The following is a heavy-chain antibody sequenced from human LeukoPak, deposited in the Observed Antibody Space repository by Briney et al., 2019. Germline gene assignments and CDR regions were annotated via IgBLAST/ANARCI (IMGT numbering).Heavy chain of an antibody. CDR2: ISTYNGNT. J-gene: IGHJ6*03. D-gene: IGHD6-13*01. Sequence: ASVKVSCKASGYTFISYGITWVRQAPGQGLEWMGWISTYNGNTNYAHKLQGRVTMTTDTSTSTAYMEMRSLRSDDTAVYYCARLVERYSYYYMDVWGTGTTVTISS. V-gene: IGHV1-18*01. CDR1: GYTFISYG. CDR3: ARLVERYSYYYMDV.